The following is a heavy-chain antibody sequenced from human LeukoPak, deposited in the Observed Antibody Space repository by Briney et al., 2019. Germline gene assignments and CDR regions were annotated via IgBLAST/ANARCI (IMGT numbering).Heavy chain of an antibody. J-gene: IGHJ4*02. D-gene: IGHD3-9*01. Sequence: SETLSLTCAVYGGSSSGYYWSWIRQPPGKGLEWIGEINHSGSTNYNPSLKSRVTISVDTSKNQFSLKLSSVTAADTAVYYCARGGDVLRYFDWLPPLVMFDYWGQGTLVTVSS. CDR1: GGSSSGYY. CDR2: INHSGST. CDR3: ARGGDVLRYFDWLPPLVMFDY. V-gene: IGHV4-34*01.